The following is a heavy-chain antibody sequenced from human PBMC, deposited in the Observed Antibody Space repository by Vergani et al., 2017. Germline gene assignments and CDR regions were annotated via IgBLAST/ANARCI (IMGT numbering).Heavy chain of an antibody. CDR2: VSSNGGTT. Sequence: EVQLVESGGGLVQPGGSLRLSCSASGFTFSSYAMHWVRQAPGKGREYVLDVSSNGGTTYYADSVTGRFTISRDNSKNTRYLQMSSLRAEETALYYCVKGSFDLDDYHLPFDYGGQGTLVTVSS. CDR1: GFTFSSYA. J-gene: IGHJ4*02. V-gene: IGHV3-64D*06. D-gene: IGHD5-24*01. CDR3: VKGSFDLDDYHLPFDY.